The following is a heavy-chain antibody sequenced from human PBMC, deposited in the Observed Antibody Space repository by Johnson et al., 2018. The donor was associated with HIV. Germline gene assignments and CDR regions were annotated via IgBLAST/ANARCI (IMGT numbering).Heavy chain of an antibody. V-gene: IGHV3-20*04. Sequence: VQLVESGGGVVRPGGSLRLSCVGSGFTFDEYGMSWVRQPPGKGLEWVSGINWNGGSTGYADSVKGRFTISRDNSKNTLYLQMNSLRAEDTAVYYCAKSPSQLGSAFDIWGQGTMVTVSS. CDR2: INWNGGST. CDR3: AKSPSQLGSAFDI. D-gene: IGHD2-2*01. CDR1: GFTFDEYG. J-gene: IGHJ3*02.